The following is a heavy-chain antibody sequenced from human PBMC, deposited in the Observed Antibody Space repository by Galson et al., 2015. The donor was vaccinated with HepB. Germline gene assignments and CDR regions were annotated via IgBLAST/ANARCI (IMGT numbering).Heavy chain of an antibody. CDR2: ISSSGSYI. Sequence: SLRLSCATSGFTFSDYYMSWIRQAPGKGLEWISYISSSGSYINYADSVKGRFTISRDNAKNSLYLQMNSLRAEDTAVYYCVTPLYSGSSHDAFDIWGQGTMVTVSS. J-gene: IGHJ3*02. V-gene: IGHV3-11*03. CDR3: VTPLYSGSSHDAFDI. D-gene: IGHD1-26*01. CDR1: GFTFSDYY.